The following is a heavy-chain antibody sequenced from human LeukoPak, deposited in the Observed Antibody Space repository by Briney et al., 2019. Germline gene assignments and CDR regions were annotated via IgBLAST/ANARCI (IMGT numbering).Heavy chain of an antibody. CDR3: DNRGY. CDR1: GFSFSNYG. J-gene: IGHJ4*02. CDR2: IRPKSLGGTA. D-gene: IGHD2/OR15-2a*01. Sequence: PGGSLRLSCAASGFSFSNYGMTWVRQAPGKGLEWVAFIRPKSLGGTAEYAASVKGRFTMSRDDSRSIAYLDMNSLKTEDTAVYYCDNRGYWGQGTLVTVSS. V-gene: IGHV3-49*04.